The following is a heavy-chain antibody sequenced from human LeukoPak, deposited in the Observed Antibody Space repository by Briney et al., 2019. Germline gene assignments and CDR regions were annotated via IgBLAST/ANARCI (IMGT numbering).Heavy chain of an antibody. CDR3: ARDVYYDFWSGYYFGVAYYYMDV. Sequence: APGQGLEWMGWISAYNGNTNYAQNLQGRVTMTTVTSTSTAYMQLRSLRSDDTAVYYCARDVYYDFWSGYYFGVAYYYMDVWGKGTTVTVS. V-gene: IGHV1-18*01. CDR2: ISAYNGNT. J-gene: IGHJ6*03. D-gene: IGHD3-3*01.